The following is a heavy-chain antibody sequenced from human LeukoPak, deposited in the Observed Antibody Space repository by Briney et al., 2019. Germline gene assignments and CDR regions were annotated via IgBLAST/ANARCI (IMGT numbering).Heavy chain of an antibody. J-gene: IGHJ5*02. V-gene: IGHV1-2*02. Sequence: ASVKVSCKASGYTFTGYYMHWVRQTPGRGLEWMGWINPNTGATKNAQKFQGRITMTRDTSISTAYMELSRLTSEDTAIYYCARTPYVSGSIGWFDPWGQGTLVTVSS. D-gene: IGHD3-10*01. CDR3: ARTPYVSGSIGWFDP. CDR2: INPNTGAT. CDR1: GYTFTGYY.